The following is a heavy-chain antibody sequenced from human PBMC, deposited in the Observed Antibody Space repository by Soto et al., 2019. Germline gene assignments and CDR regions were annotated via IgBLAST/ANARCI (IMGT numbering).Heavy chain of an antibody. V-gene: IGHV4-4*02. D-gene: IGHD4-17*01. CDR2: IYDSGST. J-gene: IGHJ6*02. CDR3: ARDPGDCDYEGYYYYGMDV. Sequence: QVQLQASGPGLVKPSGTLSLTCADSGGSISSSNWWSWVRQPPGKGLECIGEIYDSGSTNYKPYLKSRVTISVDKSKNQFSLKLSSVTAADTAVYYCARDPGDCDYEGYYYYGMDVWGQGTTVTVSS. CDR1: GGSISSSNW.